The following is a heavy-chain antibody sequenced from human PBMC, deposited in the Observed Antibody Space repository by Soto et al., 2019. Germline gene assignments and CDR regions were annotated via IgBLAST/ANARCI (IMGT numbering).Heavy chain of an antibody. CDR3: VREDILGARSFDY. D-gene: IGHD1-26*01. CDR2: ISSLSSPR. J-gene: IGHJ4*02. V-gene: IGHV3-48*02. Sequence: EVQLVESGGGLVQTGGSLRLSCAASGFTFGGYSMNWVRQAPGKGLEWISYISSLSSPRYYAESVGGRFIISRDNAKNSLYLQMNSLRDEDTAVYFCVREDILGARSFDYWGQGTLVTVSS. CDR1: GFTFGGYS.